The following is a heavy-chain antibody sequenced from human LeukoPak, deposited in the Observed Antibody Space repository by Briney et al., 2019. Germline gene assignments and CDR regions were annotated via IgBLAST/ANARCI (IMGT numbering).Heavy chain of an antibody. V-gene: IGHV4-4*07. CDR2: IYSRGIT. D-gene: IGHD2-15*01. CDR3: GRQVEGAFDL. CDR1: GGSSSAFY. Sequence: KPSETLSFNTTVSGGSSSAFYWNWIGQPAGKGLECIERIYSRGITHYNPSLKSRVTTSVDTFKNQVSLKLSSVTAADTAFYYCGRQVEGAFDLWGQGTMVIVSS. J-gene: IGHJ3*01.